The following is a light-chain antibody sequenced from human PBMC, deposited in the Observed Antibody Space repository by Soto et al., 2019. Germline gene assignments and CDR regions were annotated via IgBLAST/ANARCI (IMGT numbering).Light chain of an antibody. Sequence: QSALTQPASVSGSPGQSITISCTGTSSDVGAYNYVSWYQQHPGKVLKLMIYEVRNRPSGVSNRFSGSKSGNTASLTISGLQPEDEADYYCTSYTRSDTLVFGGGTKLTVL. CDR2: EVR. CDR1: SSDVGAYNY. CDR3: TSYTRSDTLV. V-gene: IGLV2-14*01. J-gene: IGLJ2*01.